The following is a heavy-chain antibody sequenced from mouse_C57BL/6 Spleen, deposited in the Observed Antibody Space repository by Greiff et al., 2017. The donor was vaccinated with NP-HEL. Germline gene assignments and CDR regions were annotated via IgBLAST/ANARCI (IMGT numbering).Heavy chain of an antibody. Sequence: EVMLVESGGGLVKPGGSLKLSCAASGFTFSDYGMHWVRQAPEKGLEWVAYISSGSSTIYYADTVKGRITISRDNAKNTLFLQMTSLRSEDTAMYYCARGGGYYYFDYWGQGTTLTVSS. D-gene: IGHD2-3*01. V-gene: IGHV5-17*01. CDR1: GFTFSDYG. J-gene: IGHJ2*01. CDR3: ARGGGYYYFDY. CDR2: ISSGSSTI.